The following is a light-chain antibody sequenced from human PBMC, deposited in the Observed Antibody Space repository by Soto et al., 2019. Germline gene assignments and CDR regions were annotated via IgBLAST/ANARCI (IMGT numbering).Light chain of an antibody. CDR3: QQYNSYTWT. J-gene: IGKJ1*01. CDR2: DAS. CDR1: QSISSC. Sequence: DIQMTQSPSTLSASVGDRVTITCRASQSISSCVAWYQQKPGKAPKLLIYDASSLESGVPSRFSGSGSGSEFTLTISSLQPDDFATYYCQQYNSYTWTFGQGTKVEIK. V-gene: IGKV1-5*01.